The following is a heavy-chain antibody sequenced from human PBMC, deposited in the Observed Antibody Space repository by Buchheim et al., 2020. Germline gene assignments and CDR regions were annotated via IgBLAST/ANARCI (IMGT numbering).Heavy chain of an antibody. V-gene: IGHV3-23*01. D-gene: IGHD3-3*02. J-gene: IGHJ4*02. CDR3: AKDLHFWSGMDY. CDR2: IGGDGRS. CDR1: GFSFSTNA. Sequence: DVQLLQSGGGLVQPGGSLRLSCAASGFSFSTNAMSWVRQAPGRGLEWVSGIGGDGRSHYADSVQGRFTISRVSSKDTLYLQMNGLRVKDTATYYCAKDLHFWSGMDYWGQGAL.